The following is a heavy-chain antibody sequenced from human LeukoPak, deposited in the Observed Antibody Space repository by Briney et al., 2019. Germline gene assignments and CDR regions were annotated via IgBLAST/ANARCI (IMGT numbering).Heavy chain of an antibody. CDR3: TTVSLYSGY. J-gene: IGHJ4*02. V-gene: IGHV3-15*01. D-gene: IGHD2-21*01. Sequence: GGSLRLSCAASGFTFSNAWMSWVRQAPGKRLEWVDRIKSKTDGGTTDYAAPVKGRFTISRDDSKNTLYLQVNSLKTEDTAVYYCTTVSLYSGYWGQGTLVTVSS. CDR1: GFTFSNAW. CDR2: IKSKTDGGTT.